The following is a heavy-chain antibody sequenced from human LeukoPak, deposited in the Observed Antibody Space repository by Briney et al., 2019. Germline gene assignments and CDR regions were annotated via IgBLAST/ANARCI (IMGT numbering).Heavy chain of an antibody. Sequence: ASVKVSCKASGYTFTGYYMHWVRQAPGQGLEWMGWINPNSGGTNYAQKFQGRVTMTRGTSISTAYMELSRLRSDDTAVYYCARVIPGPGPFDYWGQGTLVTVSS. V-gene: IGHV1-2*02. D-gene: IGHD1-14*01. CDR3: ARVIPGPGPFDY. CDR2: INPNSGGT. J-gene: IGHJ4*02. CDR1: GYTFTGYY.